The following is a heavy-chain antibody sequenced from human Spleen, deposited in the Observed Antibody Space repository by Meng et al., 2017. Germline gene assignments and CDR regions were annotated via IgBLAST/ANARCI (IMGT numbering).Heavy chain of an antibody. D-gene: IGHD2-8*01. CDR2: ISYDGSNK. J-gene: IGHJ4*02. V-gene: IGHV3-30*04. CDR3: ATPPPHYCTNGVCHSRFDY. Sequence: GESLKISCAASGFTFSSYAMHWVRQAPGKGLEWVTVISYDGSNKYYADSVKGRFTISRDNSKNTLYLQMNSLRAEDTAVYYCATPPPHYCTNGVCHSRFDYWGQGTLVTVSS. CDR1: GFTFSSYA.